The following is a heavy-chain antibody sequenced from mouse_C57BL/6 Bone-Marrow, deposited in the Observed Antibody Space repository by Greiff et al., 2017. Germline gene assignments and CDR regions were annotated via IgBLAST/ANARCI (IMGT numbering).Heavy chain of an antibody. CDR3: TTFITTVVATDYAMDY. D-gene: IGHD1-1*01. Sequence: EVQLQQSGAELVRPGASVKLSCTASGFNIKDDYMHWVKQRPEQGLEWIGWIDPENGDTEYASKFQGKATITADPSSNTAYLQLSSLTSEDTAVYYCTTFITTVVATDYAMDYWGQGTSVTVSS. V-gene: IGHV14-4*01. J-gene: IGHJ4*01. CDR2: IDPENGDT. CDR1: GFNIKDDY.